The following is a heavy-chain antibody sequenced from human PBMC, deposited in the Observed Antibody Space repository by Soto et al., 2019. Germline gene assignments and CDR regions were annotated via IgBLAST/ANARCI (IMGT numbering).Heavy chain of an antibody. CDR2: ISYDGSNK. Sequence: QVQLVESGGGVVQPGRSLRLSCAASGFTFSSYAMHWVRQAPGKGLEWVAVISYDGSNKYYADSVKGRFTISRDNSKNTLYLQMNSLRAEDTAVYYCARDKSPRWLQYHAFDIWGQGTMVTVSS. V-gene: IGHV3-30-3*01. CDR1: GFTFSSYA. J-gene: IGHJ3*02. D-gene: IGHD5-12*01. CDR3: ARDKSPRWLQYHAFDI.